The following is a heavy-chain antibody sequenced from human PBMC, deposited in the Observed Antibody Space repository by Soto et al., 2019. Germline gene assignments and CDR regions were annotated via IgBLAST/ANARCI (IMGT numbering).Heavy chain of an antibody. D-gene: IGHD4-4*01. J-gene: IGHJ4*02. CDR3: AKGRLPSYSYFDY. CDR1: GGTFSSYA. Sequence: SVKVSCKASGGTFSSYAISWVRQAPGQGLEWMGGIIPIFGTANYAQKFQGRVTITADKSTSTAYMELNSLRAEDTAVYYCAKGRLPSYSYFDYWGQGTLVTVSS. V-gene: IGHV1-69*06. CDR2: IIPIFGTA.